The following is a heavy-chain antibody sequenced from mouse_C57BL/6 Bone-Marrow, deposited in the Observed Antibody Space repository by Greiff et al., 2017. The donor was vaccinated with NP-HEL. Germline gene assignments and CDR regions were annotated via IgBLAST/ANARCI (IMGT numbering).Heavy chain of an antibody. CDR2: IDPETGGT. Sequence: QVQLKESGAELVRPGASVTLSCKASGYTFTDYEMHWVKQTPVHGLEWIGAIDPETGGTGYNQKFKGKAILTADKSSSTAYMELRSLTSEDSAVYYCTRKEDGYLWYFEGWGTGTTVTVSS. CDR1: GYTFTDYE. V-gene: IGHV1-15*01. D-gene: IGHD2-3*01. CDR3: TRKEDGYLWYFEG. J-gene: IGHJ1*03.